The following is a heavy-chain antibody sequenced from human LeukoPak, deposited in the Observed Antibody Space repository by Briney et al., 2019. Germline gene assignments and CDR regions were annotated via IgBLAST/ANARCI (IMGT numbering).Heavy chain of an antibody. Sequence: ASVKVSCKASGYTFTSYGISWVRQAPGQGLEWMGWISAYNGNTNYAQKLQGRVTMTTDTSTSTAYMELRSLRSDDTAVYYCASIDYYDSSGYYSQRDYWGQGTLVTVSS. J-gene: IGHJ4*02. D-gene: IGHD3-22*01. CDR2: ISAYNGNT. V-gene: IGHV1-18*01. CDR3: ASIDYYDSSGYYSQRDY. CDR1: GYTFTSYG.